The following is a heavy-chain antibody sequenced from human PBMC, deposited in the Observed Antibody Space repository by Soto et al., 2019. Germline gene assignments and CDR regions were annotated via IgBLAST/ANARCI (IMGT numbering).Heavy chain of an antibody. CDR3: VGGQYYFDY. CDR2: ISYDGSNT. V-gene: IGHV3-30*03. J-gene: IGHJ4*02. Sequence: QVLLVESGGGVVQPWRSLRLSCAASGFPFTTYGMHWVREGPGKGLEWVAVISYDGSNTYYADSVKGRFTISRDNSKNTLYLQMNSLRTEDTALYYCVGGQYYFDYRGQGTLVTVSS. D-gene: IGHD3-10*01. CDR1: GFPFTTYG.